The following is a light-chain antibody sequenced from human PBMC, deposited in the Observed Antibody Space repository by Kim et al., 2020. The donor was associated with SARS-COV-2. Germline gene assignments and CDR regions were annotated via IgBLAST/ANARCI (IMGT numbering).Light chain of an antibody. V-gene: IGKV1-27*01. CDR3: QKYDRAPRT. CDR1: QAISNG. Sequence: PCVRHRVTIPARASQAISNGLAWYQQKPGKVPKLLVYAASALQSGVSSRFSGIGSGTDFTLTISSLQPEDVATYYCQKYDRAPRTFGQGTKVDIK. J-gene: IGKJ1*01. CDR2: AAS.